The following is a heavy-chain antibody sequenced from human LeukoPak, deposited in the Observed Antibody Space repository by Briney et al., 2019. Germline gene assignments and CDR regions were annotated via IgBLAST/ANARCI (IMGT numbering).Heavy chain of an antibody. CDR3: ARGRGYGLYYYYYGMDV. J-gene: IGHJ6*02. V-gene: IGHV4-4*07. D-gene: IGHD5-18*01. CDR1: GGSISSYY. CDR2: IYTSGST. Sequence: PETLSLTCTASGGSISSYYWSWIRQPAGKGLEWIGRIYTSGSTNYNPSLKSRVTMSVDTSKNQFSLKLSSVTAADTAVYYCARGRGYGLYYYYYGMDVWGQGTTVTVSS.